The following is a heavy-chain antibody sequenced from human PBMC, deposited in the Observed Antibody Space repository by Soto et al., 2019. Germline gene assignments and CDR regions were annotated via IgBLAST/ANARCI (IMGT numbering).Heavy chain of an antibody. CDR3: ARVFSDSSSFFDP. Sequence: TLSLTCTVSGGSLSNYYWSWIRQHPGKGLEWIGYIYYSGSTSYNPSLKSRVTISVDTSKNHFSLKLSSVTAADTAVYYCARVFSDSSSFFDPWGQGTLVTVSS. J-gene: IGHJ5*02. V-gene: IGHV4-31*03. D-gene: IGHD6-13*01. CDR2: IYYSGST. CDR1: GGSLSNYY.